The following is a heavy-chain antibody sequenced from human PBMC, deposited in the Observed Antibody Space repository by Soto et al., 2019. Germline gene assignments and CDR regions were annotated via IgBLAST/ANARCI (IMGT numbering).Heavy chain of an antibody. CDR1: GYSFTSYW. Sequence: PGESLKISCKGSGYSFTSYWIGWVRQMPGKGLEWMGIIYPGDSDTRYSPSFQGQVTISADKSISTVYLQWSSLKASDTAMYYCASSDTELAAAGFFDYWGQGTLVTVSS. V-gene: IGHV5-51*01. CDR2: IYPGDSDT. J-gene: IGHJ4*02. CDR3: ASSDTELAAAGFFDY. D-gene: IGHD6-13*01.